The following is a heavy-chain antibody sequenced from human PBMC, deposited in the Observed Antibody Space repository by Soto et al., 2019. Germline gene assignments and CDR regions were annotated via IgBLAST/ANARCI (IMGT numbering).Heavy chain of an antibody. Sequence: GESLKISCKASGFIFTSYWLSWVRQMPGKGLEWMGVLNPKDPFANYSPSFRGHVTISPDTSVTTAYLKWSSLKASDTAVYYCARHESGGGSYSFDFWGQGTLVTVSS. CDR1: GFIFTSYW. CDR2: LNPKDPFA. CDR3: ARHESGGGSYSFDF. D-gene: IGHD2-15*01. V-gene: IGHV5-10-1*01. J-gene: IGHJ4*02.